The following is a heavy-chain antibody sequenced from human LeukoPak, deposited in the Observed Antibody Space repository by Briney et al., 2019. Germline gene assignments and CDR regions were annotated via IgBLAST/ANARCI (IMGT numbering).Heavy chain of an antibody. V-gene: IGHV4-59*01. CDR1: GVSISIYY. J-gene: IGHJ6*02. CDR3: ETDQRFGALDYYYGMDV. D-gene: IGHD3-3*01. Sequence: SETLSLTCTVSGVSISIYYGRWIRQPPGKGLEWIGYIYYSGSTKYNPSLKSRRTISGDTSKKQLSRKLSSVTAADTAVYYCETDQRFGALDYYYGMDVWGQGTTVNVSS. CDR2: IYYSGST.